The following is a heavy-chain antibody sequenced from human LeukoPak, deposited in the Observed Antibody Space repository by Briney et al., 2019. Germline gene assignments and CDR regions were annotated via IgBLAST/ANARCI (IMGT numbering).Heavy chain of an antibody. CDR2: IYYSGST. V-gene: IGHV4-39*07. J-gene: IGHJ6*02. CDR3: AREGAAGTHLDYYYGMDV. D-gene: IGHD6-13*01. Sequence: SETLSLTCTVSGGSIRNSNYYWGWIRQPPGKGLEWIGSIYYSGSTYYNSSLKSRVTMPVDMSKNQFSLKLSSVTAADTAVYYCAREGAAGTHLDYYYGMDVWGQGTTVTVSS. CDR1: GGSIRNSNYY.